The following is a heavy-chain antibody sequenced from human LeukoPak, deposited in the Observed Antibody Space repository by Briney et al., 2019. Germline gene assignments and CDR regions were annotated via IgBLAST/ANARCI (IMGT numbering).Heavy chain of an antibody. Sequence: SVKVSCKASGGTLSSYAISWVGQAPGQGLEWMGRIIPILGIANYAQKFQGRVTITADKSTSTAYMELSSLRSEDTAVYYCARGVHEPSCCYGYWFDPWGQGTLVTVSS. D-gene: IGHD2-2*01. CDR3: ARGVHEPSCCYGYWFDP. CDR2: IIPILGIA. CDR1: GGTLSSYA. V-gene: IGHV1-69*04. J-gene: IGHJ5*02.